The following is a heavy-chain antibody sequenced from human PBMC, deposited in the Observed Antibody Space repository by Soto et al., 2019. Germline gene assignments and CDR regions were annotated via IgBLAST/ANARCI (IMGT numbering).Heavy chain of an antibody. V-gene: IGHV3-15*01. Sequence: PGGSLRLSCAASGFTFTNAWMNWVRQAPGTGLEWVGRIKSKTDDGTTDYAAPVKGRFTISRDDSKNTLYLQMNSLKTEDTAFYYCATDGGGYGGNSGRWFDPWGQGTLVTVSS. D-gene: IGHD2-21*02. CDR2: IKSKTDDGTT. J-gene: IGHJ5*02. CDR1: GFTFTNAW. CDR3: ATDGGGYGGNSGRWFDP.